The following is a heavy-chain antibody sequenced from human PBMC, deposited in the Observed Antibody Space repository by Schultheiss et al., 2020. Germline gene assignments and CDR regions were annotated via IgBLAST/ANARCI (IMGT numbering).Heavy chain of an antibody. J-gene: IGHJ6*03. D-gene: IGHD2-15*01. Sequence: WGSLRLPCAASGFTFRSYSMNWVRQAPGKGLEWVSSISSSSSYIYYADSVKGRFTISRDNAKNSLYLQMNSLRAEDTAVYYCARDREDIVVVVAADAYYYYYMDVWGKGTTVTVSS. CDR2: ISSSSSYI. CDR1: GFTFRSYS. V-gene: IGHV3-21*01. CDR3: ARDREDIVVVVAADAYYYYYMDV.